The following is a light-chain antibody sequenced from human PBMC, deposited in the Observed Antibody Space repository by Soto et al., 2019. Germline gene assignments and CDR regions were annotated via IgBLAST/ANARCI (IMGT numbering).Light chain of an antibody. V-gene: IGKV3-15*01. J-gene: IGKJ4*01. Sequence: EIVMTQSPATLSVSPGERATLSCRASQRVSNKLAWYQQKPGQAPRLLIYGASTRATGIPARFSGSGSGTDFTLTISSLQSEDSALYYCQQYNEWPPLTFGGGTKVEI. CDR3: QQYNEWPPLT. CDR1: QRVSNK. CDR2: GAS.